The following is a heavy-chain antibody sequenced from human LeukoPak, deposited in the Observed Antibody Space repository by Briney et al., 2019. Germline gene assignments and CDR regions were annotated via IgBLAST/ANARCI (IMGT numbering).Heavy chain of an antibody. CDR1: GFTFRSYA. D-gene: IGHD7-27*01. Sequence: GGSLRLSCAASGFTFRSYARSWVRQAPGKGLYWVSSISGSGGTTFYADSVKGRFTISRDNSKNTLYLQMNSLRAEDTAVYYCAKDITVPNWGVFDYWGQGILVTVSS. CDR2: ISGSGGTT. CDR3: AKDITVPNWGVFDY. J-gene: IGHJ4*02. V-gene: IGHV3-23*01.